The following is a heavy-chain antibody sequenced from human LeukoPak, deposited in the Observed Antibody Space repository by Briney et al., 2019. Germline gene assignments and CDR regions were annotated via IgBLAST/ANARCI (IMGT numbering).Heavy chain of an antibody. Sequence: PGGSLRLSCAASGFTFSSHEMNWVRQAPGKGLEWISYISSSDSTIYYADSVKGRFTISRDNAKNSLYLQMNSLRAEDTAVYYCAREKSRGFDYWGQGTLVTVSS. D-gene: IGHD3-10*01. V-gene: IGHV3-48*03. CDR3: AREKSRGFDY. J-gene: IGHJ4*02. CDR2: ISSSDSTI. CDR1: GFTFSSHE.